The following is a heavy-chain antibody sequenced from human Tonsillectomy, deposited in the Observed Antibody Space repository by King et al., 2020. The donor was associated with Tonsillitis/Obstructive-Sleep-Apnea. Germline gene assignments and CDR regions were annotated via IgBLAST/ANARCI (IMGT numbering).Heavy chain of an antibody. CDR2: INPSSGFA. D-gene: IGHD1-14*01. Sequence: VQLVESGAEVKTPGASVKVSCKASGYTFTRYYIHWVRQARGQGLEWMGIINPSSGFATYAQKFQGRVTMTTDTSARTVYLELSSLRSEDTAVYYCARDDVVGRYIDSWGQGTLLTVSS. CDR1: GYTFTRYY. V-gene: IGHV1-46*01. J-gene: IGHJ4*02. CDR3: ARDDVVGRYIDS.